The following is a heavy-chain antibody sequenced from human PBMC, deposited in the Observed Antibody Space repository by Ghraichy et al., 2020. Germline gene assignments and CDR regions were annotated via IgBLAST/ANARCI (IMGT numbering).Heavy chain of an antibody. D-gene: IGHD2-15*01. Sequence: GGSLRLSCAASGFIFSSYNMNWVRQAPGKGLEWVSSISSSSSYIHYADSVKGRFTISRDNAKNSLYLQMNSLRAEDTAVYYCARGICSGDSCYSGGHWFDPWGQGTLVTVSS. CDR2: ISSSSSYI. V-gene: IGHV3-21*01. CDR1: GFIFSSYN. J-gene: IGHJ5*02. CDR3: ARGICSGDSCYSGGHWFDP.